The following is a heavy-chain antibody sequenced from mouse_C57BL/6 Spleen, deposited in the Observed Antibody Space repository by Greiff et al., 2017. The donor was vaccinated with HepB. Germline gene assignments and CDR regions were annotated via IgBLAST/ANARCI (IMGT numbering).Heavy chain of an antibody. CDR1: GFTFSDYG. Sequence: EVKVVESGGGLVKPGGSLKLSCAASGFTFSDYGMHWVRQAPEKGLEWVAYISSGSSTIYYADTVKGRFTISRDNAKNTLFLQMTSLRSEDTAMYYCARYYALYYFDYWGQGTTLTVSS. CDR2: ISSGSSTI. V-gene: IGHV5-17*01. J-gene: IGHJ2*01. D-gene: IGHD1-1*02. CDR3: ARYYALYYFDY.